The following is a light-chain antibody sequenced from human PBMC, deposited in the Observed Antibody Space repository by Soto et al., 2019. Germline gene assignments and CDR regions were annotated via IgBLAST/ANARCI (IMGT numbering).Light chain of an antibody. CDR2: GAS. CDR1: QPINNW. Sequence: DIQMTQSPSSVSASVGDTVIITCRASQPINNWLAWYQQKPAKAPTLLIHGASNLQGGVPSRFSGSGSGTDFTLTITSLQPEDFATYFCQQANTFPHTFGQGTKLEIK. V-gene: IGKV1D-12*01. CDR3: QQANTFPHT. J-gene: IGKJ2*01.